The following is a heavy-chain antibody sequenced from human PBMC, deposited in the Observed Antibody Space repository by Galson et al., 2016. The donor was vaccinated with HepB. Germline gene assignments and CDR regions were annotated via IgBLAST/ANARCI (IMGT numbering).Heavy chain of an antibody. D-gene: IGHD3-10*01. Sequence: SLRLSCAASGFTFRGYAMSWVRQAPGKGLEWLSAITAAGGITYYADSVKGRFTIARDNSRNTLYLEMSSLRVEDTAVYYCAKDLQIPPLWFGELFPDDWGQGTLVAVSS. V-gene: IGHV3-23*01. J-gene: IGHJ4*02. CDR2: ITAAGGIT. CDR1: GFTFRGYA. CDR3: AKDLQIPPLWFGELFPDD.